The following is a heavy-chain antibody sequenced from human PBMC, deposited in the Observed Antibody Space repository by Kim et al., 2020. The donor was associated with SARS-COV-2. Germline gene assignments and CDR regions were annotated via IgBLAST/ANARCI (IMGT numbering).Heavy chain of an antibody. CDR3: ARAARITMVRGVGWFDP. Sequence: LKSRVTISVDTSKNQFSLKLSSVTAADTAVYYCARAARITMVRGVGWFDPWGQGTLVTVSS. D-gene: IGHD3-10*01. V-gene: IGHV4-59*01. J-gene: IGHJ5*02.